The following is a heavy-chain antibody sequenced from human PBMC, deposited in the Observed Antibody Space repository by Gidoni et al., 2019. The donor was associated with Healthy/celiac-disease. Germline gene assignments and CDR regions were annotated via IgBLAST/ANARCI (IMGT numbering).Heavy chain of an antibody. V-gene: IGHV4-34*01. J-gene: IGHJ4*02. CDR2: INHSGST. Sequence: QVQLQQWGAGLLKPSETLSLTCAVYGGSFIGYYWSWIRQPPGKGLEWIGEINHSGSTNYNPYLKSRVTISVDTSKNQFSLKLSSVTAADTAVYYCARWGHCSGGSCYSGLDYWGQGTLVTVSS. CDR1: GGSFIGYY. D-gene: IGHD2-15*01. CDR3: ARWGHCSGGSCYSGLDY.